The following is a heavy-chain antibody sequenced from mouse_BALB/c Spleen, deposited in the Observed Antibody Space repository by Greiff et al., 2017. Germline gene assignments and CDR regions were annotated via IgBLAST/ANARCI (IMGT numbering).Heavy chain of an antibody. Sequence: EVKLMESGGGLVQPGGSLKLSCAASGFDFSRYWMSWVRQAPGKGLEWIGEINPDSSTINYTPSLKDKFIISRDNAKNTLYLQMSKVRSEDTALYYCARWGGNYGFDYWGQGTTRTVSS. J-gene: IGHJ2*01. V-gene: IGHV4-1*02. D-gene: IGHD2-1*01. CDR2: INPDSSTI. CDR1: GFDFSRYW. CDR3: ARWGGNYGFDY.